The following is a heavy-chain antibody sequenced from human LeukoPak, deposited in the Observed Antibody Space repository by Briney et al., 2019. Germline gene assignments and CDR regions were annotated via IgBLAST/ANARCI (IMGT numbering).Heavy chain of an antibody. D-gene: IGHD5-18*01. CDR3: AKDPGYSYGYDY. Sequence: GGSLRLSCAASGFTFSSYAMSWVRQAPGKGLEWVSAISGSCGSTYYADPVKGRFTISRDNSKNTLYLQMNSLRAEDTAVYYCAKDPGYSYGYDYWGQGTLVTVSS. CDR2: ISGSCGST. J-gene: IGHJ4*02. CDR1: GFTFSSYA. V-gene: IGHV3-23*01.